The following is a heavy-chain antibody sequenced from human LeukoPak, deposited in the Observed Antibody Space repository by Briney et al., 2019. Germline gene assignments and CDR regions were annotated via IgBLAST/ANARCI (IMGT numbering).Heavy chain of an antibody. CDR3: AREGEHDAFDI. Sequence: PGRSLRLSCAASGFTFSSYGMHWVRQAPGKGLEWVAVIWYDGSNKYYADSVKGRFTISRDNSKNTLYLQMNSLRAEDTAVYYCAREGEHDAFDIWGQGTMVTVSS. J-gene: IGHJ3*02. CDR1: GFTFSSYG. CDR2: IWYDGSNK. V-gene: IGHV3-33*01.